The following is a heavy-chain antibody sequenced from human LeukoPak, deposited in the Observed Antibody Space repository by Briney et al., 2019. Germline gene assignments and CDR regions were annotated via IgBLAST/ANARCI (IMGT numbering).Heavy chain of an antibody. D-gene: IGHD1-26*01. V-gene: IGHV3-20*04. Sequence: GGSLRLSCADSGFTFDDYAMNWVRQAPGKGLEWVSGINWNGGSTGYADSVKGRFTISRDNAKNSLYLQMNSPRDEDTALYYCAKGPIMGATENYFDYWGQGTLVTVSS. CDR2: INWNGGST. CDR1: GFTFDDYA. CDR3: AKGPIMGATENYFDY. J-gene: IGHJ4*02.